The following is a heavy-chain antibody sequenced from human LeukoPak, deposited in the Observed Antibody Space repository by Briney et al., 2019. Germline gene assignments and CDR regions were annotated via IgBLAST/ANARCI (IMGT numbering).Heavy chain of an antibody. V-gene: IGHV4-39*01. CDR2: IYYSGST. Sequence: SETLSLTCTVSAGSMSSSSYYWGWIRQPPGKGLEWIGSIYYSGSTYYNPSLKSRVTISVDTSKNQFSLKLSSVTAADTAVYCCARSGVWPLPRYNWFDPWGQGTLVTVSS. J-gene: IGHJ5*02. CDR1: AGSMSSSSYY. D-gene: IGHD3-16*01. CDR3: ARSGVWPLPRYNWFDP.